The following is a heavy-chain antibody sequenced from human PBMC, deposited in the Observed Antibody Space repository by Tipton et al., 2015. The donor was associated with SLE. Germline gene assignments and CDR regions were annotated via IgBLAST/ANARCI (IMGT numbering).Heavy chain of an antibody. CDR3: ASSHGYYFDY. V-gene: IGHV4-31*03. J-gene: IGHJ4*02. Sequence: TLSLTCTVSGGSISSGGYYWSWIRQHPEKGLEWIGYIYYSGSTYYNPSLKSRLSISVDASKNQFSLKLSSVTAADTAVYYCASSHGYYFDYWGQGTLVTVSS. CDR1: GGSISSGGYY. CDR2: IYYSGST.